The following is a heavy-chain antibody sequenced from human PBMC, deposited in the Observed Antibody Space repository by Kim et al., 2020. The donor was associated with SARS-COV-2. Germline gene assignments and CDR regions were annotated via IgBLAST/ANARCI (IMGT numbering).Heavy chain of an antibody. CDR2: MNPNSGNT. V-gene: IGHV1-8*01. CDR3: ACGFPDSSGYQYYYYYYGMDV. CDR1: GYTFTSYD. D-gene: IGHD3-22*01. J-gene: IGHJ6*02. Sequence: ASVKVSCKASGYTFTSYDINWVRQATGQGLEWMGWMNPNSGNTGYAQKFQGRVTMTRNTSISTAYMELSSLRSEDTAVYYCACGFPDSSGYQYYYYYYGMDVWGQGTTVTVSS.